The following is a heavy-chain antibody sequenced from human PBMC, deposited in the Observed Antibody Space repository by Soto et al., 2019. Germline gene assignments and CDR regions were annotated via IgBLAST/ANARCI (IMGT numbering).Heavy chain of an antibody. CDR2: MDPSAGST. D-gene: IGHD1-1*01. Sequence: ASVKVSCKASGYTLTSFYMHWMRQAPGQGLEWMGVMDPSAGSTTYAQKFKGRVRMTRDTFTSTVFMELSSLRSEDTAVYYCARSPRPTGTTLYYFDSWGQRTLVTVSS. CDR1: GYTLTSFY. V-gene: IGHV1-46*01. J-gene: IGHJ4*02. CDR3: ARSPRPTGTTLYYFDS.